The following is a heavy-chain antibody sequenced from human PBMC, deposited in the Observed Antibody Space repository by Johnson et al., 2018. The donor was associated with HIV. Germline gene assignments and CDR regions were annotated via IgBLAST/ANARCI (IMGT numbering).Heavy chain of an antibody. J-gene: IGHJ3*02. V-gene: IGHV3-30*14. D-gene: IGHD5-18*01. Sequence: QVQLVESGGGVVQPGRSLRLSCAASGFTFKNYAMHWVRQAPGERLEWVAVISYDGHIKYYADSVKGRFTISRDNSKNTLYLQMNSLKAEDTAVYYCARESSAGEYSYGIICGQGTMVTVSS. CDR3: ARESSAGEYSYGII. CDR2: ISYDGHIK. CDR1: GFTFKNYA.